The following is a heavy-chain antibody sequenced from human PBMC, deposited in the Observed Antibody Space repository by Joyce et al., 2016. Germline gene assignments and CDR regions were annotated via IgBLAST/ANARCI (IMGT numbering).Heavy chain of an antibody. CDR2: INPNRGDT. CDR3: ARDVPPGCGGDCSALFNY. CDR1: GYSFTVYY. V-gene: IGHV1-2*02. J-gene: IGHJ4*02. Sequence: QVHLVQSGAEVKKPGASVKVSCKASGYSFTVYYIFWVRQAPGQGLEWMGWINPNRGDTKYAQKYQGRVSMTRDTSITTAYIELSGLTSDDTAVYYCARDVPPGCGGDCSALFNYWGQGTPVTVSS. D-gene: IGHD2-21*02.